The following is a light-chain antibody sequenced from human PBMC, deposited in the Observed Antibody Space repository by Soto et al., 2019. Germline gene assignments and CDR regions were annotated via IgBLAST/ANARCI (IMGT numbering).Light chain of an antibody. CDR2: VAS. CDR1: QSISSSY. Sequence: EIVLTQSPGTLSLSPGERATLSCRASQSISSSYLAWYQQKPDQAPRLLIYVASSRATGIPDMFSGSGSGTDFTVSISRLEPEDFAVYYCQCFGSSPSNFGGGTKVEIK. V-gene: IGKV3-20*01. CDR3: QCFGSSPSN. J-gene: IGKJ4*01.